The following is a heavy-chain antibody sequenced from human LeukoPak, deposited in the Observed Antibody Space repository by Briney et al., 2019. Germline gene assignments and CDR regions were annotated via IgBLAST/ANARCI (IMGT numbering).Heavy chain of an antibody. J-gene: IGHJ5*02. CDR2: IYYSGST. D-gene: IGHD6-25*01. CDR1: GGSISSGGYY. V-gene: IGHV4-31*03. Sequence: SETLSLTCTVSGGSISSGGYYWSWIRQHPGKGLEWIGYIYYSGSTYYNPSLKSRVTISVDTSKNQFSLKLSSVTAADTAVYYCARDQREAWFDPWGQGTLVTVSS. CDR3: ARDQREAWFDP.